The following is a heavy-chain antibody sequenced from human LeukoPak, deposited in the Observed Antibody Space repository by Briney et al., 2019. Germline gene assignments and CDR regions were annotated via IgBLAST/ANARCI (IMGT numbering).Heavy chain of an antibody. V-gene: IGHV1-2*06. D-gene: IGHD5-18*01. Sequence: GATVKVSCKASGYTFTGYYMHWVRQAPGQGLEWMGRINPNSGGTNYAQKFQGRVTMTRDTSISTAYMELSRLRSDDTAVYYCARGGPRGYSYGYPDYWGQGTLVTVSS. CDR1: GYTFTGYY. CDR3: ARGGPRGYSYGYPDY. J-gene: IGHJ4*02. CDR2: INPNSGGT.